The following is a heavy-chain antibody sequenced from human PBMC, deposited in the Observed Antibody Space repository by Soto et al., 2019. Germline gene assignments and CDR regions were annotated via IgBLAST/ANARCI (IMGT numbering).Heavy chain of an antibody. D-gene: IGHD3-10*01. V-gene: IGHV4-34*01. CDR2: INHSGST. CDR1: GGSFSGYY. Sequence: QVQLQQWGAGLLKPSETLSLTCAVYGGSFSGYYWSWIRQPPGKGLDWIGEINHSGSTNYNPSLKSRVTISVDTSKNHFSLKLSSVTAADTAVYYCARAIGMVRGARYYYYYGMDFWGQGTTVTVSS. J-gene: IGHJ6*02. CDR3: ARAIGMVRGARYYYYYGMDF.